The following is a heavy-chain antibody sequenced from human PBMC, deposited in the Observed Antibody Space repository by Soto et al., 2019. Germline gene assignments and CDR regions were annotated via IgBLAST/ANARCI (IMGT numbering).Heavy chain of an antibody. CDR2: IYPGDSDT. CDR3: ARRQGSSSAFDI. J-gene: IGHJ3*02. CDR1: GYSFTSYW. V-gene: IGHV5-51*01. Sequence: ASVKVSCKGSGYSFTSYWIGWVRQMPGKGLEWMGIIYPGDSDTRYSPSFQGQVTISADKSISTAYLQWSSLKASDTAMYYCARRQGSSSAFDIWGQGTMVTVSS. D-gene: IGHD6-6*01.